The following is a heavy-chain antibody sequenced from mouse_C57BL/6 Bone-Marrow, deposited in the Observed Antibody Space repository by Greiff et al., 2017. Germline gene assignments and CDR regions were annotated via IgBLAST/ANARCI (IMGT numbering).Heavy chain of an antibody. D-gene: IGHD2-5*01. CDR2: IDPENGDT. Sequence: VQLQQSGAELVRPGASVKLSCTASGFNIKDDYMHWVKQRPEQGLEWIGWIDPENGDTEYASKFQGKATITADTSSNTAYLQLSSLTSEDTAVYYCTTKTIVTTTRYYFDYWGQGTTLTVSS. J-gene: IGHJ2*01. CDR3: TTKTIVTTTRYYFDY. CDR1: GFNIKDDY. V-gene: IGHV14-4*01.